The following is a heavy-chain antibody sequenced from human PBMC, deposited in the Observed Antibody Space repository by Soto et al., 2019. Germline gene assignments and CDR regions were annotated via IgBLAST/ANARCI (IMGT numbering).Heavy chain of an antibody. D-gene: IGHD2-15*01. CDR1: GGSISSYY. V-gene: IGHV4-59*01. J-gene: IGHJ6*03. Sequence: SETLSLTCTVSGGSISSYYWSWIRQPPGKGLEWIGYIYYSGSTNYNPSLKSRVTISVDTSKNQFSLKLSSVTAADTAVYYCGGNSVVPPGYYYRDVWGKGTTVTLPS. CDR2: IYYSGST. CDR3: GGNSVVPPGYYYRDV.